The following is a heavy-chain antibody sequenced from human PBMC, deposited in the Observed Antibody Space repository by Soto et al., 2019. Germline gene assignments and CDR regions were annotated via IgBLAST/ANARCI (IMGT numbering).Heavy chain of an antibody. V-gene: IGHV1-18*01. CDR3: AIANYGDNDY. D-gene: IGHD4-17*01. J-gene: IGHJ4*02. CDR2: ISAYNGNI. Sequence: HVQLVQSGAEVKKPGASVKVSCKAPGYIFPSSTISWVRQAPGQGLEWMGWISAYNGNIKDAQKFQGRFTMTTDTSTSTAYMELRSLTSDDTAMYYCAIANYGDNDYWGQGTLVTVSS. CDR1: GYIFPSST.